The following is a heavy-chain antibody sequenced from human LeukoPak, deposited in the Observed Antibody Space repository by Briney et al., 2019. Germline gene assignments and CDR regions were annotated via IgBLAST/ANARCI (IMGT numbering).Heavy chain of an antibody. CDR3: AGLWFGDRPPFDY. V-gene: IGHV3-48*04. CDR2: ISSSSNII. Sequence: GGSLRLSCAASGFTFSRHTVDWVRQAPGKGLEWVSSISSSSNIIDYADSVKGRFTISRDNAKNSLYLQMNSLRAEDTAVYYCAGLWFGDRPPFDYWGQGTLVTVSS. D-gene: IGHD3-10*01. J-gene: IGHJ4*02. CDR1: GFTFSRHT.